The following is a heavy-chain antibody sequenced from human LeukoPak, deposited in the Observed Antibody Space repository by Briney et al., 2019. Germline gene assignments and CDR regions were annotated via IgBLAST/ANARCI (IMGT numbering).Heavy chain of an antibody. V-gene: IGHV1-69*01. CDR2: IIPIFGTA. D-gene: IGHD3-22*01. CDR1: GGTFSSYA. J-gene: IGHJ4*02. CDR3: ARASHYDSSGYYYADFDY. Sequence: SVTVSCKASGGTFSSYAISWVRQAPGQGLEWMGGIIPIFGTANYAQKFQGRVTITADESTSTAYMELSSLRSEDTAVYYCARASHYDSSGYYYADFDYWGQGTLVTVSS.